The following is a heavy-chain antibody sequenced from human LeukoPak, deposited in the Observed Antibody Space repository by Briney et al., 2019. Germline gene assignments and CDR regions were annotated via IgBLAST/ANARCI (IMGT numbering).Heavy chain of an antibody. CDR1: GSTFSTDA. V-gene: IGHV3-30*04. CDR2: ISDDGSKI. CDR3: ARDPQDIVVVVAANYNWFDP. D-gene: IGHD2-15*01. J-gene: IGHJ5*02. Sequence: GSLRLSCAASGSTFSTDAMHWVRQAPGKGLEWVAVISDDGSKIYYADSVKGRFTISRDNSKNTLYLQMNSLRAEDTAVYYCARDPQDIVVVVAANYNWFDPWGQGTLVTVSS.